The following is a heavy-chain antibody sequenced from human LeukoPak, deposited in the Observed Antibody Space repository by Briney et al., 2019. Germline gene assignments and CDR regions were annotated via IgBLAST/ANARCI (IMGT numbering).Heavy chain of an antibody. Sequence: SETLSLTCAVSGGSISSGGYSWIWIRQPPGKGLEWIGYIYHSGSTYYNPSLKSRVTISVDRSKNQFSLKLSSVTAADTAVYYCARALAGAASGFDYWGQGTLVTVSS. V-gene: IGHV4-30-2*01. J-gene: IGHJ4*02. CDR2: IYHSGST. D-gene: IGHD6-13*01. CDR1: GGSISSGGYS. CDR3: ARALAGAASGFDY.